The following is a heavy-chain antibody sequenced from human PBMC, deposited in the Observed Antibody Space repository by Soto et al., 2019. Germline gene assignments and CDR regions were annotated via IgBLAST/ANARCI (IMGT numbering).Heavy chain of an antibody. D-gene: IGHD5-18*01. J-gene: IGHJ4*02. CDR2: IYYSGST. CDR3: ARRGYSYGYGS. V-gene: IGHV4-30-4*01. Sequence: SETLSLTCTVSGDSIGGVGYWSWIRQPPGKGLEWVGYIYYSGSTYYNPSLKSRVTISVDTSKNQFSLKLSSVTAADTAVYYCARRGYSYGYGSWGQGTLVTVSS. CDR1: GDSIGGVGY.